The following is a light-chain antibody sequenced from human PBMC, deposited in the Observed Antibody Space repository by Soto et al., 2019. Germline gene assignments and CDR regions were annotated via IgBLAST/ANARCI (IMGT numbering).Light chain of an antibody. CDR1: QGISDY. CDR3: QKYNSAPLT. V-gene: IGKV1-27*01. Sequence: DIQRTQSPSTLSASVVDRVLITCRASQGISDYLAWYQQKPGKVPKLLIYAASTLQSGVPSRFSGSGAGTDFTLTISSLQPEDIATYYCQKYNSAPLTFGGGSKV. CDR2: AAS. J-gene: IGKJ4*01.